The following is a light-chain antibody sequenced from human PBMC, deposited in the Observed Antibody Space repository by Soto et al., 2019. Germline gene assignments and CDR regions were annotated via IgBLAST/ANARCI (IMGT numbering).Light chain of an antibody. CDR2: EGS. CDR1: SSDVGSYNL. Sequence: QSALTQPASVSGSPGQSITISCTGTSSDVGSYNLVSWYQQHPGKAPKLMIYEGSKRPSGVSNRFSGSKSGNTASLTIAGLQAEDEADYYCGSYEGSSTPVVFGGGTKVTVL. J-gene: IGLJ2*01. V-gene: IGLV2-23*01. CDR3: GSYEGSSTPVV.